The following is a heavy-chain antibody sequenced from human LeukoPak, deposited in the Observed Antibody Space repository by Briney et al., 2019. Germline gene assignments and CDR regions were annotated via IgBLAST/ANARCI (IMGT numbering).Heavy chain of an antibody. CDR3: ARDRSIAVAGTTDY. CDR1: VYTFTSYG. J-gene: IGHJ4*02. D-gene: IGHD6-19*01. V-gene: IGHV1-18*01. CDR2: ISAYNGNT. Sequence: GASVKVSCKPSVYTFTSYGISWVRQAPGQGLEWMGWISAYNGNTNYAQKLQGRVTMTTDTSTSTAYMELRSLRSDDTAVYYCARDRSIAVAGTTDYWGQGTLVTVSS.